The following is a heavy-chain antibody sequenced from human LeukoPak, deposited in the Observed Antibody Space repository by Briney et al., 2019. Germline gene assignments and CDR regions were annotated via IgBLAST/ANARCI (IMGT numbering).Heavy chain of an antibody. J-gene: IGHJ4*02. CDR3: ARRGIAAAGNDDY. V-gene: IGHV5-51*01. CDR1: GYSFTSYW. D-gene: IGHD6-13*01. Sequence: KAGESLKISCKGSGYSFTSYWIGWVRQMPGKGLEWMGIIYPGDSDTRYSPSFQGQVTISADKSISTAYLQWSGLKASDTAMYYCARRGIAAAGNDDYWGQGTLVTVSS. CDR2: IYPGDSDT.